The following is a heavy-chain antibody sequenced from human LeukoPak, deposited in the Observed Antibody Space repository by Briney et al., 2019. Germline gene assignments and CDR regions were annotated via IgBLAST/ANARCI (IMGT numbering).Heavy chain of an antibody. Sequence: PSETLSLTCVAFGASVNEYYWSWIRQPPGKALEWIGYIYNGVTTSYNPALRSRVTISADKSTNQFSLRLTSMTAADTAMYYCVQSTGRPGLDFWGQGALVTVSS. V-gene: IGHV4-59*08. J-gene: IGHJ4*02. CDR3: VQSTGRPGLDF. D-gene: IGHD2-2*01. CDR1: GASVNEYY. CDR2: IYNGVTT.